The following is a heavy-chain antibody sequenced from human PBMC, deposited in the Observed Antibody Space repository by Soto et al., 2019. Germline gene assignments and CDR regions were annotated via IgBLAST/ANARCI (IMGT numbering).Heavy chain of an antibody. D-gene: IGHD2-2*01. J-gene: IGHJ4*02. CDR3: ARGNSWLIFDY. Sequence: SETLSLTCTVSGGSISSYYWSWIRQPPGKGLEWIGYIYYSGSTNYNPSLKSRVTISVDTSKNQFSLKLSSVTAADTAVYYCARGNSWLIFDYWGQGTLVTVSS. CDR2: IYYSGST. V-gene: IGHV4-59*01. CDR1: GGSISSYY.